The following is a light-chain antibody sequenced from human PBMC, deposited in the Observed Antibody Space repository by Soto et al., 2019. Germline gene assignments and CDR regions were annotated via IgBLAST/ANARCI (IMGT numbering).Light chain of an antibody. CDR3: CSYAGTVAYV. J-gene: IGLJ1*01. CDR2: DVN. Sequence: QSALTQPASVSGSPGQSITISCAGTGSDVGAYNLVSWYQQHPGKAPKIIICDVNMRPAGISNRFSGPKSGDTASLTISGLQAKDEADYFCCSYAGTVAYVFGTGTKVTV. V-gene: IGLV2-23*02. CDR1: GSDVGAYNL.